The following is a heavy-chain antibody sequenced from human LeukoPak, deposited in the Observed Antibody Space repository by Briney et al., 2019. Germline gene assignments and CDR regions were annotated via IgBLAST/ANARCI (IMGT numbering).Heavy chain of an antibody. CDR2: IYTSGST. CDR1: GGSISSYY. CDR3: ARDSVVTMTRKNPDAFDI. J-gene: IGHJ3*02. D-gene: IGHD3-22*01. Sequence: PSETLSLTCTVSGGSISSYYWSWIRQPAGKGLEWIWVIYTSGSTYYNPSLKGRFTMSVDTSKNQFSLKLSCVTAADTAVYYCARDSVVTMTRKNPDAFDIWGQGTMVTVSS. V-gene: IGHV4-4*07.